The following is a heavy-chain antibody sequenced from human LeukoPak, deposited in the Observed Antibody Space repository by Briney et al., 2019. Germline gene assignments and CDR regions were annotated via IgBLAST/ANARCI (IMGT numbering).Heavy chain of an antibody. Sequence: PSETLSLTCTVSDDSIKSHFWTWIRQPPGKGLEWIGYVYYSGSGSSNPSLKSRLTMSVDTSKSQSYLNLNSVTTADTAMYYCARGSRRHYDGSGYYFGEFDYWGQGILVTVSS. CDR3: ARGSRRHYDGSGYYFGEFDY. V-gene: IGHV4-59*11. D-gene: IGHD3-22*01. J-gene: IGHJ4*02. CDR2: VYYSGSG. CDR1: DDSIKSHF.